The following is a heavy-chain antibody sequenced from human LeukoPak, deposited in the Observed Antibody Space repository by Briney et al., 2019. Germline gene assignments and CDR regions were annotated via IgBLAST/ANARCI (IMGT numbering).Heavy chain of an antibody. D-gene: IGHD1-26*01. CDR3: GMSGDRVPLQDDVFDV. CDR1: GYSFTSYC. CDR2: VYPGDSGP. V-gene: IGHV5-51*01. J-gene: IGHJ3*01. Sequence: GESLQISCKVSGYSFTSYCIGWVRQMPGKGLEWMGIVYPGDSGPTYSPSFQGQVTISVDKSINTAYLQWSSLQASDTAMYYCGMSGDRVPLQDDVFDVWGQGTMVTVST.